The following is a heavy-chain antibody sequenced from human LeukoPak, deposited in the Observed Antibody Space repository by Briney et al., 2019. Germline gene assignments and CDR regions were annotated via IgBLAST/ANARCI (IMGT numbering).Heavy chain of an antibody. Sequence: ASVKVSCKASGYTFTSYGISWVRQAPGQGLEWMGWISAYNGNTNYAQKFQGRVTMTRDTSTSTVYMELSNLRSEDTAVYYCATLGSFDYWGQGTLVTVSS. CDR1: GYTFTSYG. J-gene: IGHJ4*02. CDR2: ISAYNGNT. V-gene: IGHV1-18*01. CDR3: ATLGSFDY. D-gene: IGHD7-27*01.